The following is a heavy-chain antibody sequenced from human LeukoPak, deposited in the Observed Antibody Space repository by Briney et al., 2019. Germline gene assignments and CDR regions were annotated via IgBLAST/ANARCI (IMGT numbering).Heavy chain of an antibody. V-gene: IGHV3-48*03. D-gene: IGHD3-9*01. J-gene: IGHJ6*04. CDR2: ISSSGSTI. CDR1: GFTFSSYE. Sequence: GGSLRLSCAASGFTFSSYEMNWVRQAPGKRLDCVSYISSSGSTIYYADSVKGRFTISRDNAKNSLYLQMNSLRDEDTAVYYFVKHKTAYDILTGYYKEFYYYGMDVWGKGTTVTVSS. CDR3: VKHKTAYDILTGYYKEFYYYGMDV.